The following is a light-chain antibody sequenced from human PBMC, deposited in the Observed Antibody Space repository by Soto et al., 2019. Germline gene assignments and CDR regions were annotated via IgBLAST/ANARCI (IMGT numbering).Light chain of an antibody. CDR1: NSDLGDSDY. V-gene: IGLV2-11*01. CDR3: SSYAGIYSNSV. J-gene: IGLJ1*01. CDR2: DVT. Sequence: QSVRTQPRSVSGSPEQSVTISCTGTNSDLGDSDYVSWYQQHPGKAPKVVIYDVTKRPSGVPDRFSGPKSGNTASLTISGLQAEDEADYYCSSYAGIYSNSVFGTGTKVTVL.